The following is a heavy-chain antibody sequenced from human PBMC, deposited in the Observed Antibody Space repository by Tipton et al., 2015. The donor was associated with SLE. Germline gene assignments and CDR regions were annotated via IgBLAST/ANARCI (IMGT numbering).Heavy chain of an antibody. V-gene: IGHV4-59*01. CDR3: ARDPSSSWGGSRSFDL. Sequence: TLSLTCAVYGGSFSGYYWSWIRQPPGKGLEWIGYIYYSGSTNYNPSLKSRVTISVDTSKNQFSLKLTSVTGADTAVYYCARDPSSSWGGSRSFDLWGRGTLVTVSS. D-gene: IGHD6-13*01. J-gene: IGHJ2*01. CDR2: IYYSGST. CDR1: GGSFSGYY.